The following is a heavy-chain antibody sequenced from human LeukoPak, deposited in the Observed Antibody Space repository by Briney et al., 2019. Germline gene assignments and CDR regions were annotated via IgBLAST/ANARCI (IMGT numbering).Heavy chain of an antibody. D-gene: IGHD6-19*01. CDR3: AKLNCASGCPVDY. CDR2: IYPGDSDT. J-gene: IGHJ4*02. Sequence: GESLKISCKGSGYSFTNYWLGWVRPMPGKGLEWMGIIYPGDSDTRYTPSFQGQVTISADKPISTAYLQWSRLRASDTAMYFCAKLNCASGCPVDYWGQGTLVTVSS. CDR1: GYSFTNYW. V-gene: IGHV5-51*04.